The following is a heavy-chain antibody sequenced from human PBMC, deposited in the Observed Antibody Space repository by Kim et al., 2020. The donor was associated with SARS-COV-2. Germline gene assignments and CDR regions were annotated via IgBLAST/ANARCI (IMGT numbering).Heavy chain of an antibody. V-gene: IGHV3-7*03. Sequence: GGSLRLSCVASGFTFVTYWMTWVRQAPGKGLEWVANINQDGSEKYYADSVKGRFTISRDNAKKSLFLQMNSLRAGDTAVYYCAREDGGAYNLGGWYYPWGQGTLVTVS. D-gene: IGHD3-16*01. CDR1: GFTFVTYW. J-gene: IGHJ5*02. CDR3: AREDGGAYNLGGWYYP. CDR2: INQDGSEK.